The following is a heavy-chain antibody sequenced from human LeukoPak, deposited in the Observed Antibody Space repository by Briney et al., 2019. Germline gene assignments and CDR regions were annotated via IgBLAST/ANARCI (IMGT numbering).Heavy chain of an antibody. V-gene: IGHV4-28*01. D-gene: IGHD5-12*01. CDR3: AKKVAGIGYFDS. J-gene: IGHJ5*01. CDR2: IYYSGDT. Sequence: SDTLSLTCAVSGYSISSNNWWAWIRQPPGKGLEWIGYIYYSGDTYFSPSLKTRVTMSVDTSKNQLSLMLSSVTAADTAVYYCAKKVAGIGYFDSWGQGTLVTVSS. CDR1: GYSISSNNW.